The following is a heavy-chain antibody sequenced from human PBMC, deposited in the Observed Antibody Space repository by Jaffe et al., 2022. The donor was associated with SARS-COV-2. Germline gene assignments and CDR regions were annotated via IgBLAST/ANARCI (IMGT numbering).Heavy chain of an antibody. CDR1: GGSINNNNYY. CDR2: IHYTGST. V-gene: IGHV4-39*01. D-gene: IGHD2-2*01. CDR3: ARLFRWGCSSPTCYADL. J-gene: IGHJ5*02. Sequence: QLQLQESGPRLVKPSETLSLTCSVSGGSINNNNYYWGWLRQPPGEGLEWIGGIHYTGSTYYDPSLGSRITMSVDTSNNNFSLRLRSVTAADTAIYYCARLFRWGCSSPTCYADLWGQGTLVTVSS.